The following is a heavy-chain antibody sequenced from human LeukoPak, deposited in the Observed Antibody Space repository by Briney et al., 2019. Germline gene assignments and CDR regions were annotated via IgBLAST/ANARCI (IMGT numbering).Heavy chain of an antibody. J-gene: IGHJ6*03. CDR1: VGTLINGTQY. Sequence: SETVPETFTCTVGTLINGTQYGTCPRHPTGEGLEWIGRIYTSGSTNYSPSPKRRVTISVDTSKNQVSLQLSFVTAADTAVYYCVRESFRSGYYQSSYYHMVVWGKGTTVTVSS. D-gene: IGHD3-3*01. V-gene: IGHV4-61*02. CDR2: IYTSGST. CDR3: VRESFRSGYYQSSYYHMVV.